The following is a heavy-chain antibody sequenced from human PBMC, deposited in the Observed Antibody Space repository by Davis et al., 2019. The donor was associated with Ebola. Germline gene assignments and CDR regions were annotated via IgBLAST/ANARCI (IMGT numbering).Heavy chain of an antibody. CDR1: GVSFSGYY. J-gene: IGHJ4*02. D-gene: IGHD3-16*02. V-gene: IGHV4-34*01. CDR2: INHSGST. Sequence: MPSETLSLTCAVYGVSFSGYYWSCIRQPPGKGLEWSGEINHSGSTNYNPSLKSRVTISVDTSKNQFSLKLSSVTAADTAVYYCARGIRLGELSDEYWGQGTLVTVSS. CDR3: ARGIRLGELSDEY.